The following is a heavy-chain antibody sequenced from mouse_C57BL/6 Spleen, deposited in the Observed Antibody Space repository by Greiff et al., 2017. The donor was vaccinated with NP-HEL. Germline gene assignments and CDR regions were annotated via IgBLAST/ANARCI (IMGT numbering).Heavy chain of an antibody. Sequence: VQLQQPGAELVRPGSSVKLSCKASGYTFTSYWMHWVKQRPIQGLEWIGNIDPSDSETHYNQKFKDKATLTVDKSSSTAYMQLSSLTSEDSAVYYCARGGDGYGNYAMDYWGQGTSVTVSS. CDR3: ARGGDGYGNYAMDY. CDR2: IDPSDSET. CDR1: GYTFTSYW. J-gene: IGHJ4*01. D-gene: IGHD2-10*02. V-gene: IGHV1-52*01.